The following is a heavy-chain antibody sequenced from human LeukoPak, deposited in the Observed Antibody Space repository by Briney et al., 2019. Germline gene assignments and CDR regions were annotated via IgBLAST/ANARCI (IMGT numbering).Heavy chain of an antibody. D-gene: IGHD3-22*01. CDR2: ISSYNGKT. Sequence: ASVKVSCKASGYTFSNYGICWVRQAPGQGLEWMGWISSYNGKTNYAQKFQDRVTMTTHTSTTTVDMELRNLRSDDTAVYYCARDGIFHSGFHDVWGEGTLVIVSS. CDR1: GYTFSNYG. V-gene: IGHV1-18*01. J-gene: IGHJ4*02. CDR3: ARDGIFHSGFHDV.